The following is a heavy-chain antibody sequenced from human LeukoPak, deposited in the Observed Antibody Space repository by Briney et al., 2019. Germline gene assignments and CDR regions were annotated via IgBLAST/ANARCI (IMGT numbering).Heavy chain of an antibody. D-gene: IGHD1-14*01. CDR3: ARDPTHGTIYGMDV. CDR2: TDYRCKWHN. V-gene: IGHV6-1*01. CDR1: GHSVSSNSAA. J-gene: IGHJ6*02. Sequence: SQTLALPCAISGHSVSSNSAAWNWIRQSPARGLEWLGRTDYRCKWHNDYAVSVKSRTTINPATSKNQFSLQLNSVTPEDTAVYYCARDPTHGTIYGMDVWGQGTTVTVSS.